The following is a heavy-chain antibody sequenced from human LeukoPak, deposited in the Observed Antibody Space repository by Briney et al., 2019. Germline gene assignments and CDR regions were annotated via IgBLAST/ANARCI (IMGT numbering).Heavy chain of an antibody. D-gene: IGHD5-12*01. V-gene: IGHV4-4*07. CDR3: AREKSAYDMYYYVDV. J-gene: IGHJ6*03. CDR1: GGSISSYY. CDR2: IYSSGST. Sequence: SETLSLTCTVSGGSISSYYWSWIRQPAGKALEWIGRIYSSGSTNYNPSLKSRVTMSVDTSKGQFSLKLSSVTAADTAVYYCAREKSAYDMYYYVDVWGKGTTVTVSS.